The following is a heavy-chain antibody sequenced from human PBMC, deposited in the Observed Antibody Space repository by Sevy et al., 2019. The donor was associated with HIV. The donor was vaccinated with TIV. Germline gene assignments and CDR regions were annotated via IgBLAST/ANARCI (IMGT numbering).Heavy chain of an antibody. D-gene: IGHD3-22*01. CDR2: INPNSGDT. V-gene: IGHV1-2*02. CDR3: ARGTYDSSDHIGFYFDN. Sequence: ASVKVSCKASGYTLTGHYIHWVRQAPGQGPEWMGWINPNSGDTEYAQKFQGRVTMTRVTSISTVYMELFSLKSDDTAVYYCARGTYDSSDHIGFYFDNRGQGTLVTVSS. CDR1: GYTLTGHY. J-gene: IGHJ4*01.